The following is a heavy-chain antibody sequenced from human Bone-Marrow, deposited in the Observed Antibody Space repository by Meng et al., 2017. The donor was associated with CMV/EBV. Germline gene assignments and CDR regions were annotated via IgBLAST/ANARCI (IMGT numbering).Heavy chain of an antibody. D-gene: IGHD3-22*01. CDR1: GFTVGDYA. V-gene: IGHV3-49*04. CDR2: IRSKAYGGAT. J-gene: IGHJ3*02. Sequence: GESLKISCTASGFTVGDYAMSWVRQAPGKGLEWVGFIRSKAYGGATEYAASVKGRFTISRDDSKSIAYLQMNSLKTEDTAVYYCTRHYYDSSGYYTDAFDIWGQGTMVTVSS. CDR3: TRHYYDSSGYYTDAFDI.